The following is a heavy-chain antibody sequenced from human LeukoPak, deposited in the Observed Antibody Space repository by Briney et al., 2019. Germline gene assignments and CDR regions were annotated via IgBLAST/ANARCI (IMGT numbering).Heavy chain of an antibody. CDR3: AILVIRRFGLDP. V-gene: IGHV4-39*01. J-gene: IGHJ5*02. CDR2: IFYSGNT. Sequence: SETLSLTCSVFGDSITSRDYYWGWIRQPPGKGLEWIGAIFYSGNTYYNPSLRSRLTISVDTSKNQFSLKLRSLTAADTAVYCCAILVIRRFGLDPWGQGTLVTVSS. D-gene: IGHD2/OR15-2a*01. CDR1: GDSITSRDYY.